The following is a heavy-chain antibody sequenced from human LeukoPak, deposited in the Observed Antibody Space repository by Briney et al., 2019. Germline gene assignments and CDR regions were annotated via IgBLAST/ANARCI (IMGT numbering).Heavy chain of an antibody. CDR2: INAGNGNT. CDR1: GYTFTSYG. V-gene: IGHV1-3*03. J-gene: IGHJ4*02. CDR3: ARMRYSYGPFDY. D-gene: IGHD5-18*01. Sequence: GDSVKVSCKASGYTFTSYGISWVRQAPGQGLEWMGWINAGNGNTKYSQEFQGRVTITRDTSASTAYMELSSLRSDDMTVYYCARMRYSYGPFDYWGQGTLVTVSS.